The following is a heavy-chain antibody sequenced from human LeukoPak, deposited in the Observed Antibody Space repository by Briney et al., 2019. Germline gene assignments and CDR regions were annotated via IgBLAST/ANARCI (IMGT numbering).Heavy chain of an antibody. Sequence: GGSLRLSCAASGFTFSGPAMHWVRQASGKGLEWIGRIRTKVNSYATAYSASVKGRFTISRDDSKNTAYLQMNSLKTEDTAVGGIVVAANEKWGQGTPVTVSS. CDR1: GFTFSGPA. CDR2: IRTKVNSYAT. CDR3: VVAANEK. V-gene: IGHV3-73*01. D-gene: IGHD6-19*01. J-gene: IGHJ4*02.